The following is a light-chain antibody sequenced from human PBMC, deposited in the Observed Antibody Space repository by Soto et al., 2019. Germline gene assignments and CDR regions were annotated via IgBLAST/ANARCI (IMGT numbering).Light chain of an antibody. CDR3: CSYAGSSSVV. V-gene: IGLV2-14*01. CDR1: SSDVGGHNY. CDR2: EVS. Sequence: QSVLTQPASVSGSPGQSITISCTGTSSDVGGHNYVSWYQQHPGKAPKLMIYEVSNRPSGVSNRFSGSKSGNTASLTISGLQAEDEANYYCCSYAGSSSVVFGGGTKLTVL. J-gene: IGLJ2*01.